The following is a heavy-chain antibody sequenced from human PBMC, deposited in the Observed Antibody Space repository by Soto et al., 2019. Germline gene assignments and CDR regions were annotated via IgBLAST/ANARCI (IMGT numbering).Heavy chain of an antibody. Sequence: EVQLVEAGGGLIQPGGSLRLACAASGFTVSNNYMSWVRQAPGKGLEWVSLIYSGGNTLYADSVRGRFTIARDGSKNTLYRQMNSLRAEDTAVYYCTRDPPAASHWGQGTLVTVSS. CDR1: GFTVSNNY. CDR2: IYSGGNT. D-gene: IGHD2-2*01. V-gene: IGHV3-53*01. J-gene: IGHJ4*02. CDR3: TRDPPAASH.